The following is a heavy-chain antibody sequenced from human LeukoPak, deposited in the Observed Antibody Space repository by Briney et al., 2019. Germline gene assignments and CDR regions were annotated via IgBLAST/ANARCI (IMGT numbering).Heavy chain of an antibody. D-gene: IGHD3-22*01. J-gene: IGHJ4*02. CDR2: ISASGENT. CDR3: AKSSYYDASGYYREYYFDY. Sequence: GGSLRLSCAASGFTFSNYAMSWVRQAPGKGLEWVSSISASGENTYYADSVKGRFTISRDNSKNTLYLQMNSLRAEDTAVYYCAKSSYYDASGYYREYYFDYWGQGTLVTVSS. V-gene: IGHV3-23*01. CDR1: GFTFSNYA.